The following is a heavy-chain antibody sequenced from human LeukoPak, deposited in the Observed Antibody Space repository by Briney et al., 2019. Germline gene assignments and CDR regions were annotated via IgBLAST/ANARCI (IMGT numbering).Heavy chain of an antibody. CDR2: ISMSTRYI. V-gene: IGHV3-21*01. CDR1: GFNFRSYS. D-gene: IGHD2-2*01. J-gene: IGHJ6*02. Sequence: PGGSLRLSCAASGFNFRSYSVNWVRQTPGKGLEWVSSISMSTRYIYYADSVKGRFIISRDNAQNSLYLQMNSLRAEDTAIYYCARGVVIVPAAHTDYYHYGMDVWGQGTTVTVSS. CDR3: ARGVVIVPAAHTDYYHYGMDV.